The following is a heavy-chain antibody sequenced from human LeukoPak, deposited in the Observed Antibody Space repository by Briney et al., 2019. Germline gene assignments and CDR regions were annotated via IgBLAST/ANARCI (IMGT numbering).Heavy chain of an antibody. CDR1: GGTFSSYA. CDR2: IIPILGIA. D-gene: IGHD6-19*01. J-gene: IGHJ4*02. Sequence: SVKVSCKASGGTFSSYAISWVRQAPGQGLEWMGRIIPILGIANYAQKSQGRVTITADKSTSTAYMELSSLRSEDTAVYYCARAGGSSVDYWGQGTLVTVSS. CDR3: ARAGGSSVDY. V-gene: IGHV1-69*04.